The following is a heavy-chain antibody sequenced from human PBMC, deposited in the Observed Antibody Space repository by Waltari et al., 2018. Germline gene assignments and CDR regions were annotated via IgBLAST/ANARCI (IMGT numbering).Heavy chain of an antibody. J-gene: IGHJ4*02. CDR2: MNPNSYNT. Sequence: QVQLAQSGAEVQKPGASVTVSCKPSVYTFSHYDITWVRQATGRGLEWMGWMNPNSYNTGFGQGFRGRVTFTTDTSTTTAYMELTNLRSEDTGMYYCARGIRNELFSDYWGQGTLVTVSS. V-gene: IGHV1-8*03. CDR1: VYTFSHYD. CDR3: ARGIRNELFSDY. D-gene: IGHD1-1*01.